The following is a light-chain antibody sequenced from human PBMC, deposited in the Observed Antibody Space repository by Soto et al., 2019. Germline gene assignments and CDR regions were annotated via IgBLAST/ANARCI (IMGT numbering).Light chain of an antibody. CDR2: EGS. J-gene: IGLJ2*01. Sequence: QSVLTQPASVSGSPGQSITISCTGTSSDVGSYNLVSWYQQHPGKAPKLMIYEGSKRPSGVSHRFSGSKSGNTASLTISGLQAEDEADYYCCSYAGSSTSVVFGGGTKVTVL. V-gene: IGLV2-23*01. CDR1: SSDVGSYNL. CDR3: CSYAGSSTSVV.